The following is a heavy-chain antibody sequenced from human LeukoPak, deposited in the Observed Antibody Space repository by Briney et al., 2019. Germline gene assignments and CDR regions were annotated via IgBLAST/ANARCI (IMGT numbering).Heavy chain of an antibody. J-gene: IGHJ5*02. CDR3: ARALYGSGSYDLFDP. Sequence: PSETLSLTCTVSGGSISSYYWSWIRQPAGKGLEWIGRIYTSGSTNYNPSLKSRVTMSVDTSKNQFSLKLNSVTAADTAVYYCARALYGSGSYDLFDPWGQGTLVTVSS. CDR2: IYTSGST. D-gene: IGHD3-10*01. V-gene: IGHV4-4*07. CDR1: GGSISSYY.